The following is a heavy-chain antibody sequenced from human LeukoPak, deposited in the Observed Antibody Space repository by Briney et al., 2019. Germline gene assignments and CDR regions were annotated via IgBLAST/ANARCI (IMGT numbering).Heavy chain of an antibody. J-gene: IGHJ6*02. CDR1: GGSFSGYY. V-gene: IGHV4-34*01. CDR2: INHSGST. CDR3: ARAPSAAAGTVGYYGMDV. D-gene: IGHD6-13*01. Sequence: SETLSLTCAVYGGSFSGYYWSWIRQPPGKGLEWIGEINHSGSTNYNPSLKSRVTISVDTSKNQFSLKLSSVTAADTAVYYCARAPSAAAGTVGYYGMDVWGQGTTVTVSS.